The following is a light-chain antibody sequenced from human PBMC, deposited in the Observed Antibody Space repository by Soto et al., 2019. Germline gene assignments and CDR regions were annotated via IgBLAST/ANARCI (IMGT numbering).Light chain of an antibody. Sequence: IVLTQSPVTLSLSPGERATLSCRASQSVSSYLAWYQQKPGQAPRLLINDASNRATGIPARFSGSGSWANFTLTISSLETEKFAAYYCQQRSKWPPIPFGQGTRLEIK. CDR2: DAS. J-gene: IGKJ5*01. CDR3: QQRSKWPPIP. CDR1: QSVSSY. V-gene: IGKV3-11*01.